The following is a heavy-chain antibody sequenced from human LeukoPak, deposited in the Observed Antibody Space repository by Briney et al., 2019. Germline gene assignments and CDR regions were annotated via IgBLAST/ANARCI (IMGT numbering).Heavy chain of an antibody. CDR2: IYYSGST. V-gene: IGHV4-59*01. CDR3: ARMGAGGYYYYYMDV. J-gene: IGHJ6*03. CDR1: GGSLRSYY. Sequence: SETLSLTCTVSGGSLRSYYWSWIRQPPGKGLEWIGYIYYSGSTNHNPSLKSRVTISVDTSKNQFSLKLSSVTAADTAVYYCARMGAGGYYYYYMDVWGKGTTVTVSS. D-gene: IGHD3-16*01.